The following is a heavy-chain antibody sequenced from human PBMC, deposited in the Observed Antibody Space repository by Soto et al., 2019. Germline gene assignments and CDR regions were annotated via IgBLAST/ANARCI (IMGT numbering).Heavy chain of an antibody. J-gene: IGHJ4*02. CDR2: IYYSGST. CDR1: GGSISSYY. D-gene: IGHD3-10*01. V-gene: IGHV4-59*08. Sequence: QVQLQESGPGLVKPSETLSLTCTVSGGSISSYYWSWIRQPPGKGLEWIGYIYYSGSTNYNPAHKIRVTIAGDTSKNQFSLKLNAMTAADTAVYYCARHNYGSGSTYFDYWGQGTLVTVSS. CDR3: ARHNYGSGSTYFDY.